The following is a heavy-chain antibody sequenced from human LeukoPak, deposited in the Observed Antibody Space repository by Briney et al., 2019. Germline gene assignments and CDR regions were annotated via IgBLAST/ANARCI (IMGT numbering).Heavy chain of an antibody. V-gene: IGHV3-11*06. J-gene: IGHJ6*04. CDR1: GFTFSNAW. Sequence: GGSLRLSCAASGFTFSNAWMAWVRQAPGKGLEWVSYISSSSSYTNYADSVKGRFTISRDNAKNSLYLQMNSLRAEDTAVYYCARIGNDILTGYLSYYYGMDVWGKGTTVTVSS. CDR3: ARIGNDILTGYLSYYYGMDV. CDR2: ISSSSSYT. D-gene: IGHD3-9*01.